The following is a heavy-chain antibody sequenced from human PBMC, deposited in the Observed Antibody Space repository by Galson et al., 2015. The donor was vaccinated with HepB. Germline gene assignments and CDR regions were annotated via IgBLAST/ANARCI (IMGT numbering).Heavy chain of an antibody. CDR1: GGSISTTSYY. J-gene: IGHJ5*01. CDR3: ARRGNGFDS. CDR2: IYYSGST. V-gene: IGHV4-39*01. Sequence: ETLSLTCTVSGGSISTTSYYWGWIRQPPGKGLEWIGNIYYSGSTYYNPSLKSQVTISVYTSKNQFSRKVNSVTAADTAVYYCARRGNGFDSWGQGSLVSVFS.